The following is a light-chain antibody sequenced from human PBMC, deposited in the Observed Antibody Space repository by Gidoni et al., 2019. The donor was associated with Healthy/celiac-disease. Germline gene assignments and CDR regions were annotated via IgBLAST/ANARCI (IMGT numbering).Light chain of an antibody. Sequence: QSALTQPPSASGSPGQSVTISCTGTSSDVGGYNYVSWYQQHPGNAPKLMIYDVSKRPSGVPDRFSGSKSCNTASLTVSWLQAEDEADYYCSSYAGSNNLVFGTGTKVTVL. CDR1: SSDVGGYNY. V-gene: IGLV2-8*01. J-gene: IGLJ1*01. CDR2: DVS. CDR3: SSYAGSNNLV.